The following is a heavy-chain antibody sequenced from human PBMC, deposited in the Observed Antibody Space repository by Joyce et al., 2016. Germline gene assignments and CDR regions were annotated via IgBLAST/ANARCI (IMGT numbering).Heavy chain of an antibody. D-gene: IGHD6-13*01. J-gene: IGHJ4*02. CDR2: VIPMSGTR. Sequence: QVQLVQSGAEVKKTGSSVKVSCKASGGTFNPYAINWVRQDPGQGLEWMGAVIPMSGTRNYAQKCKGRVTIIADISTTTASMELSSLTSEDTAMYFCARPNSSNWDHLDFWGQGTLVTVSS. V-gene: IGHV1-69*06. CDR1: GGTFNPYA. CDR3: ARPNSSNWDHLDF.